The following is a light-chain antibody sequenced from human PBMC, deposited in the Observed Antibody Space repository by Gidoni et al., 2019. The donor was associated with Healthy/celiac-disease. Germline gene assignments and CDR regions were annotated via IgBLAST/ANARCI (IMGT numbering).Light chain of an antibody. CDR1: QGISSY. V-gene: IGKV1-8*01. CDR2: AAS. Sequence: AIRMTQSPSSFSASTGDRVTITCRARQGISSYLAWYQQKPGKAPKLLIYAASTLQSGVPSRFSGSGSGTDFTLTISCLQSEDFATYYCQQYYSRGTFGQGTKVDIK. J-gene: IGKJ1*01. CDR3: QQYYSRGT.